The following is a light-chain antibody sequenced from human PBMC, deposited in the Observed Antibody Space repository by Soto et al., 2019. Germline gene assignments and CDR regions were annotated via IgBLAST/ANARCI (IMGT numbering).Light chain of an antibody. CDR2: GSS. Sequence: EIVLTQSPGPLSLSRGERATLSCSASHSATSNYLAWYQQKPGQAPRLLIYGSSSRATGIPDRFSGSGSGTDFDLAISGLEPEHFAVYYGQQYGSSPTFGQGTKV. J-gene: IGKJ1*01. CDR3: QQYGSSPT. V-gene: IGKV3-20*01. CDR1: HSATSNY.